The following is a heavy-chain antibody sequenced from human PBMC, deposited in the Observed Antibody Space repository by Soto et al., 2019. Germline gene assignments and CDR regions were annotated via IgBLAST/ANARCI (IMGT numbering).Heavy chain of an antibody. Sequence: QVQLVESGGGLVKPGGSLRLSCAASGFSFSDYYMSWIRQAPGKGLEWLAYISSSADTIYYADSVKGRFSISRDNAKNTLYLQMNSLMAEDTAVYYCAAVERVGAMIYWGQGTLVSVSS. CDR1: GFSFSDYY. CDR2: ISSSADTI. D-gene: IGHD1-26*01. V-gene: IGHV3-11*01. CDR3: AAVERVGAMIY. J-gene: IGHJ4*02.